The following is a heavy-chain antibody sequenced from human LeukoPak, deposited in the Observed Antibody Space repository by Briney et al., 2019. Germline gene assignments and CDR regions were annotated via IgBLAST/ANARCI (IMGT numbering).Heavy chain of an antibody. CDR3: ASDFWGAYRVHYFDY. CDR1: GFTLSSYW. J-gene: IGHJ4*02. CDR2: IKQDGSET. Sequence: PGGSLRLSYAASGFTLSSYWMRWVRQAPGKGLEWVANIKQDGSETYYVDSVRGRFTISRDNAKKSLYLQMNSLRAEDTAVYYCASDFWGAYRVHYFDYWGQGTLVTVSS. D-gene: IGHD3-3*01. V-gene: IGHV3-7*01.